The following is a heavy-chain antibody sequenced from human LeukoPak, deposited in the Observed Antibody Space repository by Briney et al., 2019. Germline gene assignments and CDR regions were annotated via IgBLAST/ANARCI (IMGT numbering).Heavy chain of an antibody. Sequence: PSETLSLTCTVSGGSISSSSYYWGWIRQPPGKGLEWIGSIYYSGSTYYNPSLKSRVTISVDTSKNQFSLKLSSVTAADTAVYYCARLPAVCSSTSCHFEPWGQGTLVTVSS. J-gene: IGHJ5*02. CDR1: GGSISSSSYY. CDR2: IYYSGST. CDR3: ARLPAVCSSTSCHFEP. V-gene: IGHV4-39*01. D-gene: IGHD2-2*01.